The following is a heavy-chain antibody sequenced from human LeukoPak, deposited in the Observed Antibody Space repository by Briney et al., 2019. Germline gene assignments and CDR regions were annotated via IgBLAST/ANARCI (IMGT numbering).Heavy chain of an antibody. J-gene: IGHJ5*02. V-gene: IGHV1-69*05. CDR3: ATHKSSSWRNNWFDP. D-gene: IGHD6-13*01. CDR2: IIPIFGTA. CDR1: GYTFTGYY. Sequence: SVKVSCKASGYTFTGYYMHWVRQAPGQGLEWMGRIIPIFGTANYAQKFQGRVTITTDESTSTAYMELSSLRSEDTAVYYCATHKSSSWRNNWFDPWGQGTLVTVSS.